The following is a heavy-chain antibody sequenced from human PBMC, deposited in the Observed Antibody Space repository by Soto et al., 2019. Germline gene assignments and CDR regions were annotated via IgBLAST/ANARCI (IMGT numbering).Heavy chain of an antibody. D-gene: IGHD2-21*02. CDR2: ISGYNGKT. CDR1: CFTFTSYG. Sequence: ASVKVSCKASCFTFTSYGISWVHQAPGQGLEWMGWISGYNGKTNYAQKVQDRVTMTTDTSTSTVYLELRSLRFDDTAVYYCAREGDEAYYSCGMDVWGQGTTVTVSS. J-gene: IGHJ6*02. V-gene: IGHV1-18*01. CDR3: AREGDEAYYSCGMDV.